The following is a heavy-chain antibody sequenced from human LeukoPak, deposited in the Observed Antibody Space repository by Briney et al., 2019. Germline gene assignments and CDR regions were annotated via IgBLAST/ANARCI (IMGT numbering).Heavy chain of an antibody. CDR3: AKGPNWFDP. J-gene: IGHJ5*02. CDR2: ISSTSSYI. CDR1: GFTFSSYE. Sequence: PGGSLRLSCAASGFTFSSYEMNWVRQAPGKGLEWVSSISSTSSYIYYADSVKGRFTISTDNAKNTLYLQMNSLRAEDTALYYCAKGPNWFDPWGQGTLVTVSS. V-gene: IGHV3-21*04.